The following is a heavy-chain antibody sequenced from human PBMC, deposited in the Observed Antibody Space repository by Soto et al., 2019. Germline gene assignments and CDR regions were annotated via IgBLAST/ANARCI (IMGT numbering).Heavy chain of an antibody. CDR1: GGTFSSYA. J-gene: IGHJ6*02. CDR3: AKSKGLSGFWSGYSPGSYGMDV. D-gene: IGHD3-3*01. V-gene: IGHV1-69*13. CDR2: IIPIFGTA. Sequence: SVKVSCKASGGTFSSYAISWVRQAPGQGLEWMGGIIPIFGTANYAQKFQGRVTITADESTSTAYMELSSLRSEDTAVYYCAKSKGLSGFWSGYSPGSYGMDVWGQGTTVTVSS.